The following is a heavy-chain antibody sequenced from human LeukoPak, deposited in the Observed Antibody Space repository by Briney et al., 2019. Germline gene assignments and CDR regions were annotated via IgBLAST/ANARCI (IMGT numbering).Heavy chain of an antibody. Sequence: SETLFLTCAVYGGSFSGYYWTWIRQPPGKGLEWIGEINQSGSTNYNPSLNSRITISVDTSKNQFSLQLSSVTAADTAVYYCARDSRYCVTTSCSRGIGYMDVWGKGTTVTVSS. CDR1: GGSFSGYY. D-gene: IGHD2-2*01. CDR3: ARDSRYCVTTSCSRGIGYMDV. CDR2: INQSGST. J-gene: IGHJ6*03. V-gene: IGHV4-34*01.